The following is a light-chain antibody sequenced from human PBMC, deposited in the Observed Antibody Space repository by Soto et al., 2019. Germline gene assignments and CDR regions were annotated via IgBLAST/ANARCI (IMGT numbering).Light chain of an antibody. V-gene: IGLV1-40*01. J-gene: IGLJ1*01. CDR2: AYN. CDR3: QSYDTSLSGYV. CDR1: SSNIGAGYD. Sequence: QSVLTQPPSVSPAPGQRVTISCTGTSSNIGAGYDVHWYQQLPGTAPRLLIQAYNTRPSGVPDRFSGSKSGASASLDITGLQTDDVFYYYCQSYDTSLSGYVFGFGTKVTVL.